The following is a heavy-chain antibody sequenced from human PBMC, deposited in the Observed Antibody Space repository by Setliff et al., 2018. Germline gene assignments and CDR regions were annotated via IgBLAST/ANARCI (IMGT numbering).Heavy chain of an antibody. CDR1: GYRFTSYW. CDR3: ARSRSNFWSGYFNWFDP. J-gene: IGHJ5*02. V-gene: IGHV5-51*01. Sequence: GESLKISCKGSGYRFTSYWIGWVRQMPGKGLEWMGIIYPGDSDTRYSPSFQGQVTISVDKSISTAYLQWSSLKASDTAMYYCARSRSNFWSGYFNWFDPWGQGTLVTV. CDR2: IYPGDSDT. D-gene: IGHD3-3*01.